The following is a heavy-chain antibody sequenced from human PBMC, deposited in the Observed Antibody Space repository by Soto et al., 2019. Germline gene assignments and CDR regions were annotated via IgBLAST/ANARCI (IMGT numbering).Heavy chain of an antibody. CDR1: GYTFNTYG. D-gene: IGHD3-3*01. Sequence: GASVKVSWKASGYTFNTYGINWVRQAPGQGLELMGWISAYDGKTTYAEKFQGRVTLTTDTSTSTAYMELRSLRSDDTAIYYCARDPHEFWTSYGFDPWGQGTPVTVFS. CDR3: ARDPHEFWTSYGFDP. CDR2: ISAYDGKT. V-gene: IGHV1-18*01. J-gene: IGHJ5*02.